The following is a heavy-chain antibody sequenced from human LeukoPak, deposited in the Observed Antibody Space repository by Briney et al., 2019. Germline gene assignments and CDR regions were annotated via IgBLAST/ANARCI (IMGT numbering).Heavy chain of an antibody. CDR3: ASGSSRLPKYYYGMDV. J-gene: IGHJ6*02. Sequence: GGSLRLSCAASGFTFSSYEMNWVRQAPGKGLEWVSYISSSGSTIYYADSVKGRFTISRDNAKNSLYLQMNSLRAEDTAVYYCASGSSRLPKYYYGMDVWGQGTLVTVSS. CDR2: ISSSGSTI. D-gene: IGHD2-2*01. V-gene: IGHV3-48*03. CDR1: GFTFSSYE.